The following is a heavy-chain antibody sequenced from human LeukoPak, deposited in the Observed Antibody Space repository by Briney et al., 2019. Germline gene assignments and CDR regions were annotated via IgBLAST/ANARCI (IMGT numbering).Heavy chain of an antibody. CDR3: ASDYGDYVEDWYFDL. CDR2: IYHSGST. Sequence: SETLSLTCTVSGGSISSYYWSWIRQPPGKGLEWIGEIYHSGSTNYNPSLKSRVTISVDKSKNQFSLKLSSVTAADTAVYYCASDYGDYVEDWYFDLWGRGTLVTVSS. J-gene: IGHJ2*01. V-gene: IGHV4-59*12. CDR1: GGSISSYY. D-gene: IGHD4-17*01.